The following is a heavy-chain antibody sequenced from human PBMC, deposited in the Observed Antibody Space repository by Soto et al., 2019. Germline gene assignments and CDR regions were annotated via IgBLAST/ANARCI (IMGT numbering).Heavy chain of an antibody. CDR1: GFTFSSYA. V-gene: IGHV3-30-3*01. J-gene: IGHJ6*02. Sequence: PGGSLRLSCAASGFTFSSYAMHWVRQAPGKGLEWVAVISYDGSNKYYADSVKGRFTISRDNSKNTLYLQMNSLRAEDTAVYYCARGGEGGFDWPLLYGMDVWGQGTTVTVSS. CDR2: ISYDGSNK. D-gene: IGHD3-9*01. CDR3: ARGGEGGFDWPLLYGMDV.